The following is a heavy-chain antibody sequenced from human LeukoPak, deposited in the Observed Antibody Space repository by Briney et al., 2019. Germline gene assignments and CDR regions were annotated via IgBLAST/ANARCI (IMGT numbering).Heavy chain of an antibody. V-gene: IGHV3-23*01. Sequence: AGGSLRLSCAASGFTFSSYWMSWVRQAPGKGLEWVSAISGSGGSTYYADSVKGRFTISRDNSKNTLYLQMNSLRAEDTAVYYCAKVPYYGSGSYSQNTFDYWGQGTLVTVSS. CDR3: AKVPYYGSGSYSQNTFDY. CDR1: GFTFSSYW. J-gene: IGHJ4*02. CDR2: ISGSGGST. D-gene: IGHD3-10*01.